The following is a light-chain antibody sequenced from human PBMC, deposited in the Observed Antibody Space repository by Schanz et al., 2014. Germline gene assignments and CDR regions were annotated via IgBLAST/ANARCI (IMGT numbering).Light chain of an antibody. J-gene: IGKJ1*01. CDR1: QSVSSY. CDR3: QHYSMSPL. CDR2: DAS. Sequence: EMELTQSPATLSLSPGERATLSCRASQSVSSYLAWYQQKPGQAPRLLIYDASKRATGIPARFSGSGSGTDFTLTISSLEPEDFAVYYCQHYSMSPLFGQGTKVEIK. V-gene: IGKV3-11*01.